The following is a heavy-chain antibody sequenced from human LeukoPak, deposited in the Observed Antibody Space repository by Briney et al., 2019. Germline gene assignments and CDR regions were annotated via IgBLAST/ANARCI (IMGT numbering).Heavy chain of an antibody. CDR3: AKGVTYYYDSSGYYPSRIHDY. J-gene: IGHJ4*02. D-gene: IGHD3-22*01. Sequence: KPGGSLRLSCAASGFTFSSYSMNWVRQAPGKGLEWVSSISSSSSYIYYADSVKGRFTISRDNSKNTLYLQMNSLRAEDTAVYYCAKGVTYYYDSSGYYPSRIHDYWGQGTLVTVSS. V-gene: IGHV3-21*04. CDR1: GFTFSSYS. CDR2: ISSSSSYI.